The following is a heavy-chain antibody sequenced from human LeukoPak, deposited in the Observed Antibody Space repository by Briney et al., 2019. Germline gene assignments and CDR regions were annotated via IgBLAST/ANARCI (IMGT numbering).Heavy chain of an antibody. CDR1: GFTFSSYG. CDR2: IWYDGSNK. J-gene: IGHJ4*02. CDR3: ARNSRRTMAVDY. V-gene: IGHV3-33*01. D-gene: IGHD2-2*01. Sequence: GGSLRLSCAASGFTFSSYGMHWVRQAPGKGLERVAVIWYDGSNKYYADSVKGRFTISRDNSKNTLYLQMNSLRAEDTAVYYCARNSRRTMAVDYWGQGTLVTVSS.